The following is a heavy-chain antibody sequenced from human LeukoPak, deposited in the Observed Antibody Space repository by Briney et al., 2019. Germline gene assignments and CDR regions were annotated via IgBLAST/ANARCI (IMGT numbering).Heavy chain of an antibody. CDR3: AKGRELLSNYYYYYMDV. V-gene: IGHV3-30*18. J-gene: IGHJ6*03. D-gene: IGHD1-26*01. CDR2: ISYDGSNK. CDR1: GFTFSSYG. Sequence: PGGSLRLSCAASGFTFSSYGMHWVRQAPGKGLEWVAVISYDGSNKYYADSVKGRFTISRDNSKNTLYLQMNSLRAEDTAVYYCAKGRELLSNYYYYYMDVWGKGTTVTVSS.